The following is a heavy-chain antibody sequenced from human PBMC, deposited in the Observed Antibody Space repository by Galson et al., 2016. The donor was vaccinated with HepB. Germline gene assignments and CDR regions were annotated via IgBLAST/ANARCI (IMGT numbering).Heavy chain of an antibody. D-gene: IGHD1-26*01. J-gene: IGHJ5*02. CDR3: AVGAMAT. Sequence: RQAPGNGLEWMGGFEPEDGETIYAQKFQGRVTVTEDASTDTAYMELSSLRSDDTAVYYCAVGAMATWGQGTLVTVSS. V-gene: IGHV1-24*01. CDR2: FEPEDGET.